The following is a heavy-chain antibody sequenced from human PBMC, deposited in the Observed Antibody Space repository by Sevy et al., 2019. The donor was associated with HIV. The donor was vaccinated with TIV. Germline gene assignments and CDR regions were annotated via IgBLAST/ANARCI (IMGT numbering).Heavy chain of an antibody. CDR2: IKNENEGGTT. V-gene: IGHV3-15*01. D-gene: IGHD1-7*01. Sequence: GGSLRLSCAASGFPFSDAWMNWVRQAPGKGLEWVGLIKNENEGGTTDYAATVKGRFTISRDDSKNTLFLQMSSLKTEDTAMYYCTTDWCSGTTWVRAFDLWGQGTMVTVSS. J-gene: IGHJ3*01. CDR1: GFPFSDAW. CDR3: TTDWCSGTTWVRAFDL.